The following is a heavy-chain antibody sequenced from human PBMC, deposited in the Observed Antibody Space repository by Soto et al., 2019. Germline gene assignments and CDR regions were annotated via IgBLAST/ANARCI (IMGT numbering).Heavy chain of an antibody. V-gene: IGHV3-21*01. J-gene: IGHJ6*02. D-gene: IGHD1-1*01. CDR1: GFTFSSYS. CDR2: ISSSSSYI. Sequence: GSLRLSCAASGFTFSSYSMNWVRQAPGKGLEWVSSISSSSSYIYYADSVKGRFTISRDNAKNSLYLQMNSLRAEDTAVYYCARGTGYYYGMDVWGQGTTVTVSS. CDR3: ARGTGYYYGMDV.